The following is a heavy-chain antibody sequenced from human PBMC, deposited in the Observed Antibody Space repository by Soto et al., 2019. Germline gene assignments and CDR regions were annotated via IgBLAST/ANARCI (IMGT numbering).Heavy chain of an antibody. CDR2: VHYSWSS. J-gene: IGHJ3*02. CDR1: GGSISSYH. CDR3: ARESGDFGLGAFAI. Sequence: PSETLSLTCTVSGGSISSYHWSWIRQTPGKGLEWIGYVHYSWSSNYNPSLKSRVTISLDRSKNQFSLKLSSVTAADTTVYYCARESGDFGLGAFAIWGQGTMVTVSS. V-gene: IGHV4-59*12. D-gene: IGHD2-21*02.